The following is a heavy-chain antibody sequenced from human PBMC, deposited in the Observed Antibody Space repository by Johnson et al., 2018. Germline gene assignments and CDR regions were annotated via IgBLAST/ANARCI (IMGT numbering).Heavy chain of an antibody. V-gene: IGHV3-53*01. J-gene: IGHJ6*02. CDR2: IYRGGST. CDR3: ARGIALPVAIIHYYYGMDV. CDR1: GFTVSSNY. Sequence: VQLVQSGGGLIQPGGSLRLSCAASGFTVSSNYMTWVRQSPGKGLEWVSVIYRGGSTYYADSVKGRFTISRDNSKNTLYLQMHSLRAEDTAVYYCARGIALPVAIIHYYYGMDVWGQGTTVTVSS. D-gene: IGHD2-2*02.